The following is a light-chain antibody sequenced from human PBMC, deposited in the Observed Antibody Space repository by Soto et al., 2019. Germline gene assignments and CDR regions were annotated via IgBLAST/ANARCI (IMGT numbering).Light chain of an antibody. Sequence: TQSPSTLSASVGDRVTITCRASQSISSWLAWYQQKPGKAPNLLIYKASSLETGVPSRFSGSGSGTEFTLTISSLQPDDFATYYCQQYNSFPYTFGQGTKVDIK. CDR1: QSISSW. J-gene: IGKJ2*01. CDR3: QQYNSFPYT. CDR2: KAS. V-gene: IGKV1-5*03.